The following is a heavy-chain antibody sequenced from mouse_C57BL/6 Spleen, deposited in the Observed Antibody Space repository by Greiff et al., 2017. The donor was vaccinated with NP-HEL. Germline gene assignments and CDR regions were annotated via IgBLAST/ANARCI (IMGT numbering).Heavy chain of an antibody. CDR3: AGSDYDGEVY. Sequence: EVQLVESGGGLVKPGGSLKLSCAASGFTFSDYGMHWVRQAPEKGLEWVAYISSGSSTIYYADTVKGRFTISRDNAKNTLFLQMTSLRSEDTAMYYCAGSDYDGEVYWGQGTTLTVSS. D-gene: IGHD2-4*01. CDR2: ISSGSSTI. CDR1: GFTFSDYG. J-gene: IGHJ2*01. V-gene: IGHV5-17*01.